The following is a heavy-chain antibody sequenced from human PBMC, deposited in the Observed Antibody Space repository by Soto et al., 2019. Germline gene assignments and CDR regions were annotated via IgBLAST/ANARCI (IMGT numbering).Heavy chain of an antibody. Sequence: ASVTVSCQPSGYTLNTYYLHWVRQAPGQGLEWMGIIHPSGGGSTYAQKFLGRVTMTRDTSTSTVFMELSSLRSADTAVYYCARGGHIAVVTDSFDYWGQGTLVTVSS. CDR3: ARGGHIAVVTDSFDY. D-gene: IGHD2-21*02. CDR1: GYTLNTYY. J-gene: IGHJ4*02. V-gene: IGHV1-46*02. CDR2: IHPSGGGS.